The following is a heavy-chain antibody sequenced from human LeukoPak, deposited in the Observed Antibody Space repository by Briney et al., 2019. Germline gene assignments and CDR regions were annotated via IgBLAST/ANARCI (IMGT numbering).Heavy chain of an antibody. Sequence: PGGSLRLSCAAPGFTFSSYWMHWVRQAPGKGLVWVSRINTDGSSTSYADSVKGRFTISRDNAKNTLYLQMNSLRAEDTAVYYCAKMSQWRPCFDYWGQGTLVTVSS. J-gene: IGHJ4*02. CDR3: AKMSQWRPCFDY. V-gene: IGHV3-74*01. D-gene: IGHD6-19*01. CDR2: INTDGSST. CDR1: GFTFSSYW.